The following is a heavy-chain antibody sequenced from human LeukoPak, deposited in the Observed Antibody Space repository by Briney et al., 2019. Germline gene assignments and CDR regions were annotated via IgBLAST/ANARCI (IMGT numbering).Heavy chain of an antibody. D-gene: IGHD6-19*01. Sequence: PSETLSLTCTVSGGAINSYYWSWIRQPPGKGLEWIGYISYSGSTNHNPSLRSRVTMSVDTSKNQFSLKLTSVTAADTAVYYCARGWFYFDYWGQGTLDTVSS. V-gene: IGHV4-59*08. CDR3: ARGWFYFDY. CDR1: GGAINSYY. J-gene: IGHJ4*02. CDR2: ISYSGST.